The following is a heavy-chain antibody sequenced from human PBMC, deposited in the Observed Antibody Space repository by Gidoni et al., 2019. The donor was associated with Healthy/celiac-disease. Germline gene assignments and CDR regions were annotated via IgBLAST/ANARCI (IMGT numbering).Heavy chain of an antibody. CDR1: GGSISSYY. Sequence: QVQLQESGPGLVKPSETLSLTCTVSGGSISSYYWSWIRQPPGKGLEWIGYIHYSGSTNYNPSLKSRVTISVDTSKNQFSLKLSSVTAADTAVYYCARGGSSSYYYYYYGMDVWGQGTTVTVSS. D-gene: IGHD6-6*01. V-gene: IGHV4-59*01. CDR2: IHYSGST. CDR3: ARGGSSSYYYYYYGMDV. J-gene: IGHJ6*02.